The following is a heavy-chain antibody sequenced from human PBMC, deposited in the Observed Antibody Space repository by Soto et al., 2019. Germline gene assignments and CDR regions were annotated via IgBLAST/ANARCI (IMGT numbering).Heavy chain of an antibody. CDR2: ISYDGSEK. J-gene: IGHJ5*02. CDR1: GFTFSRYA. Sequence: QVQLVESGGGVVQPGRSLRLSCAASGFTFSRYAMHWARQAPGKGLEWVTVISYDGSEKYYVDSVKGRFTSSRDNSRNEVYQQMNSLRGEDTAVYYCARGYYYGGLDPWGQGTLVTVSA. D-gene: IGHD3-10*01. V-gene: IGHV3-30-3*01. CDR3: ARGYYYGGLDP.